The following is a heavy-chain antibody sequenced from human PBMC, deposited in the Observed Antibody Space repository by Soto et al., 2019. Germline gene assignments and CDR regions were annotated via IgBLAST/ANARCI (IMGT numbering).Heavy chain of an antibody. D-gene: IGHD6-13*01. J-gene: IGHJ4*02. CDR1: GYSFTTYG. CDR2: ISAYGTTT. CDR3: TRDPGIAAPGRGLGDY. V-gene: IGHV1-18*01. Sequence: QVQLVQSGAEVKKPGASVQVSCKASGYSFTTYGFSWVRQAPGQGLEWLGWISAYGTTTEYAQSLQGRVTLTTDTSTSTTYMELRCLRADDTAVYYCTRDPGIAAPGRGLGDYWGQGTLVTVSS.